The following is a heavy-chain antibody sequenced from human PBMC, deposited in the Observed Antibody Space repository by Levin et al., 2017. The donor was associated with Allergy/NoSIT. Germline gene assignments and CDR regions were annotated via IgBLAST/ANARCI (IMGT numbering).Heavy chain of an antibody. CDR2: ITWNSGNR. D-gene: IGHD1-14*01. CDR3: AKAGGNSDAFDI. V-gene: IGHV3-9*01. CDR1: GFTLGDYA. J-gene: IGHJ3*02. Sequence: GGSLRLSCAASGFTLGDYAMHWVRQVPGKGLEWVSHITWNSGNRDYADSVKGRFTISRDNAKKSLYLEMNSLRAEDTAFYYCAKAGGNSDAFDIWGQGTMVTVSS.